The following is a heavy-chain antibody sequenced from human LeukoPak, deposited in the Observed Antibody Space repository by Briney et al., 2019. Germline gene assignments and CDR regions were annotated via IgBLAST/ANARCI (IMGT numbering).Heavy chain of an antibody. CDR2: IYPGDSGT. Sequence: GESLKISCKGSGYIFTNYWIGWVRQMPGKGLEWMGTIYPGDSGTRYSPSFQGQVTISADKSISTAYLQWSSLKASDTAMYYCATGGNSGYLLTDYWGQGTLVTVSS. CDR1: GYIFTNYW. V-gene: IGHV5-51*01. J-gene: IGHJ4*02. CDR3: ATGGNSGYLLTDY. D-gene: IGHD3-22*01.